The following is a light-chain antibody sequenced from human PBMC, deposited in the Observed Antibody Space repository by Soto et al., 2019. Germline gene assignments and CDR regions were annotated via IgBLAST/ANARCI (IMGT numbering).Light chain of an antibody. J-gene: IGKJ5*01. CDR1: QSVSSN. Sequence: ERVMTQSPATLSVSPGERATLSCRASQSVSSNLAWYQQKPGQAPRLLIYGASIRATGIPDRFSGSGSGTDFTLTISRLEPEDFAVYYCQQYGSSSITFGQGTRLEIK. CDR2: GAS. V-gene: IGKV3-20*01. CDR3: QQYGSSSIT.